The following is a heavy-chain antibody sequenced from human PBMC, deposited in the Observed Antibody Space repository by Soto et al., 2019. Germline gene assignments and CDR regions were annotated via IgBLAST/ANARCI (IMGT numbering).Heavy chain of an antibody. CDR1: GFTFSSYS. V-gene: IGHV3-21*01. CDR3: ARPRLSQRFGRAGKGVEFDY. Sequence: GGSLRLSCAASGFTFSSYSMNWVRQAPGKGLEWVSSISSSSSYIYYADSVKGRFTISRDNAKNSLYLQMNSLRAEDTAVYYCARPRLSQRFGRAGKGVEFDYWGQGTLVTVSS. D-gene: IGHD3-10*01. CDR2: ISSSSSYI. J-gene: IGHJ4*02.